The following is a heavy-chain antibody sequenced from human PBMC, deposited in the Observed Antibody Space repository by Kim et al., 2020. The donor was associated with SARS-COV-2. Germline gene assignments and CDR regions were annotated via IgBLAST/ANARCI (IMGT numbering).Heavy chain of an antibody. CDR2: IYYNGNT. CDR1: GGSITPNY. J-gene: IGHJ4*02. CDR3: ARHPPTKPFDY. V-gene: IGHV4-59*01. Sequence: SETLSLTCSVSGGSITPNYWSWIRQSPGRGLEWIGYIYYNGNTNYNPSLKSRVAISVDTSKNQFSLRLTSVTAADTAVYYCARHPPTKPFDYWGQGTLV.